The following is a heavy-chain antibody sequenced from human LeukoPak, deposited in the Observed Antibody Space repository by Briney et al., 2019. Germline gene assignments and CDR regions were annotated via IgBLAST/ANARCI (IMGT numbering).Heavy chain of an antibody. CDR2: IHPSDSYT. V-gene: IGHV5-10-1*01. J-gene: IGHJ4*02. CDR1: GYIFTSYL. CDR3: ARSPPPGALNYFDY. Sequence: GESLKISWKGSGYIFTSYLISWVRQMARKGLEWMWNIHPSDSYTYYSPSFQSHATISADKSINTAYMQWGSLKASDTAIYYCARSPPPGALNYFDYWGQGTLVTVSS. D-gene: IGHD4/OR15-4a*01.